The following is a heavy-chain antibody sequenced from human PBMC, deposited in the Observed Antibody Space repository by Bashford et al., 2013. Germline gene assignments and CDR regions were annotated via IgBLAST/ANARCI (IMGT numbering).Heavy chain of an antibody. V-gene: IGHV5-51*01. CDR2: IYPGNSDT. Sequence: WVRQMPGKGLEWMGIIYPGNSDTRYSPSFQGLVTLSADKSISTAYLQWSSLKASDTAMYYCARLGVRYYDSSGYLDYWGQGTLVTVSS. J-gene: IGHJ4*02. CDR3: ARLGVRYYDSSGYLDY. D-gene: IGHD3-22*01.